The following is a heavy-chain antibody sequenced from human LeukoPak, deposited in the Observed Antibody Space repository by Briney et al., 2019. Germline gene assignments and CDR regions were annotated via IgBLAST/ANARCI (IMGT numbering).Heavy chain of an antibody. D-gene: IGHD3-10*01. Sequence: QPGGSLKLSCAASRFNFNNYWMHWVRQAPGKGLVWVSRINEDGRVTSYATSVRGRFTIFRDSVENTLRLQMNSLRAEDTAVYYCVKDFGGELDSWGQGTLVTVSS. CDR1: RFNFNNYW. CDR2: INEDGRVT. J-gene: IGHJ5*01. CDR3: VKDFGGELDS. V-gene: IGHV3-74*01.